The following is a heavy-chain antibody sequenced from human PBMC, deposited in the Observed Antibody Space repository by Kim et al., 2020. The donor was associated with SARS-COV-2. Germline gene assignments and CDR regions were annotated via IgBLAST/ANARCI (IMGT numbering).Heavy chain of an antibody. CDR3: ATSKPIIFVTLKFDP. V-gene: IGHV3-74*03. CDR1: GFSFSTYW. Sequence: GGSLRLSCAASGFSFSTYWMHWVRQAPGKGLVWVSRVYPHGILKTYADSVKGRFTISRDNAKNTLYLQMNSLSVEDTAVYYCATSKPIIFVTLKFDPWGRGTLLTVSS. D-gene: IGHD3-9*01. J-gene: IGHJ5*02. CDR2: VYPHGILK.